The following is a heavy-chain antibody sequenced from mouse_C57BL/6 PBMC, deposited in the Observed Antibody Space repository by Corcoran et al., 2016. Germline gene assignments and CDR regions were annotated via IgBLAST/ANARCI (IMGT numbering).Heavy chain of an antibody. CDR1: GYTFTTYG. J-gene: IGHJ3*01. D-gene: IGHD2-4*01. CDR2: INTYSGVP. CDR3: ARGYDYDGAWFAY. Sequence: QIQLVQSGPELKKPGETVKISCKASGYTFTTYGMSWVKQAPGQGLKWMGWINTYSGVPTYADDFKGRFAFSLETSASTAYLQINNLKNEDTATYFCARGYDYDGAWFAYWGQGTLVTVSA. V-gene: IGHV9-3*01.